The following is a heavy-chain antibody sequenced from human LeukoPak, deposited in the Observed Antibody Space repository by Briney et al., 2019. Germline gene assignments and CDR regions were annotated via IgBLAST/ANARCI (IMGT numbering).Heavy chain of an antibody. CDR3: AKDGVAYCGGDCYSDY. D-gene: IGHD2-21*01. CDR1: GFTFSSYG. CDR2: IRYDGSNK. J-gene: IGHJ4*02. V-gene: IGHV3-30*02. Sequence: GGSLRLSRAASGFTFSSYGMHWVRQAPGKGLEWVAFIRYDGSNKYYADSVKGRFTISRDNSKNTLYLQMNSLRAEDTAVYYCAKDGVAYCGGDCYSDYWGQGTLVTVSS.